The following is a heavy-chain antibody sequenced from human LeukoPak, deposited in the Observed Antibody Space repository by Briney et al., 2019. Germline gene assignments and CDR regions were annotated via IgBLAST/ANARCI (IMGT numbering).Heavy chain of an antibody. CDR1: GFTFSSYS. Sequence: GGSLRLSCAASGFTFSSYSLNWVRQAPGKGLEWVSYISPSSTSMYYADSVRGRFTISRDNARNSLYLQMNSPSTEDTALYYCARDAASGNNWFDPWGQGTLVTVSS. J-gene: IGHJ5*02. CDR2: ISPSSTSM. CDR3: ARDAASGNNWFDP. V-gene: IGHV3-48*01. D-gene: IGHD3-3*01.